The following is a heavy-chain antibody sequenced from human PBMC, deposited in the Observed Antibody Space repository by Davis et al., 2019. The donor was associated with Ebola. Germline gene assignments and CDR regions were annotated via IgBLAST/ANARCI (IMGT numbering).Heavy chain of an antibody. CDR3: AKGVLRFSGWPYYYYAMDV. J-gene: IGHJ6*04. V-gene: IGHV3-9*01. D-gene: IGHD3-3*01. CDR1: GFTFDDYA. CDR2: VSWNGGIL. Sequence: SLKISCVASGFTFDDYAMHWVRQPPGKGLVWVSGVSWNGGILGYADSVKGRFTISRDNAKNSLYLEMNNLRAEDTALYYCAKGVLRFSGWPYYYYAMDVWGKGTTVTVSS.